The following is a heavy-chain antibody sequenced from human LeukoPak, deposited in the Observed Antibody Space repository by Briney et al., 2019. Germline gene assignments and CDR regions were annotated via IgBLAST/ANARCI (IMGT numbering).Heavy chain of an antibody. D-gene: IGHD2-2*02. CDR3: AKDITGYCSSTSCYTFDY. Sequence: GRSLRLSCAASGFTFDDYAMHWVRQAPGKGLEWVSGIRWNSGSIGYADSVKGRFTISRDNAKNSLYLQMNSLRAEDTALYYCAKDITGYCSSTSCYTFDYWGQGTLVTVSS. CDR1: GFTFDDYA. J-gene: IGHJ4*02. V-gene: IGHV3-9*01. CDR2: IRWNSGSI.